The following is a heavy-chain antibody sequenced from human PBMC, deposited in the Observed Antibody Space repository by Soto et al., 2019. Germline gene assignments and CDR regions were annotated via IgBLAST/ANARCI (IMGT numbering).Heavy chain of an antibody. J-gene: IGHJ5*02. CDR3: ARGVYCTNGVCFSRFDP. CDR1: GGSISSSSYY. D-gene: IGHD2-8*01. Sequence: PSETLSLTCTVSGGSISSSSYYWGWIRQPPGKGLEWIGSIYYSGSTYYNTSLKSRVNISVDTSKIHFSLKLSSLTAADTFVYYCARGVYCTNGVCFSRFDPWGQGTLVTVSS. V-gene: IGHV4-39*01. CDR2: IYYSGST.